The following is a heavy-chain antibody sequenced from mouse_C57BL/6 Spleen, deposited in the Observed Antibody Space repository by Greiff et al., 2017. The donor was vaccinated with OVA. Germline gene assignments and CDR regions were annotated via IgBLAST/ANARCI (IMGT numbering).Heavy chain of an antibody. CDR3: AREGFDY. V-gene: IGHV1-63*01. CDR2: IYPGGGYT. J-gene: IGHJ2*01. Sequence: VKLVESGAELVRPGTSVKMSCKASGYTFTNYWIGWAKQRPGHGLEWIGDIYPGGGYTNYNEKFKGKATLTADKSSSTAYMQFSSLTSEDSAIYYCAREGFDYWGQGTTLTVSS. CDR1: GYTFTNYW.